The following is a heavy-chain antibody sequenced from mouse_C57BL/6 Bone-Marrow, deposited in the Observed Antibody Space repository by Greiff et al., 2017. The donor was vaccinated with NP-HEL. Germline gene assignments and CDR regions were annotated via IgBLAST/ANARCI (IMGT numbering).Heavy chain of an antibody. CDR2: IYPGDGDT. Sequence: VQVVESGPELVKPGASVKISCKASGYAFRSSWLNWVKQRPGKGLEWIGRIYPGDGDTNYNGKFKGKATLTADKSSRTAYMQLSSLTSEDSAVYFCARSFYYDLDYWGQGTTLTVSS. D-gene: IGHD2-4*01. CDR1: GYAFRSSW. CDR3: ARSFYYDLDY. J-gene: IGHJ2*01. V-gene: IGHV1-82*01.